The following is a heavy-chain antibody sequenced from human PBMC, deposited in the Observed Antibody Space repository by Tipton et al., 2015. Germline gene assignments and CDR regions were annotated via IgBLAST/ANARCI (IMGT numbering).Heavy chain of an antibody. J-gene: IGHJ4*02. CDR1: GGSISSSS. Sequence: LSLTCTVSGGSISSSSYYWGWIRQPPGKGLEWVAMILYDGSDDYYADSVKGRFSISRDNSKNILYMQMNTLRVEDTAVYYCVSGETTGTGTFDYWGQGTLVTVSS. CDR2: ILYDGSDD. V-gene: IGHV3-30*03. CDR3: VSGETTGTGTFDY. D-gene: IGHD1-1*01.